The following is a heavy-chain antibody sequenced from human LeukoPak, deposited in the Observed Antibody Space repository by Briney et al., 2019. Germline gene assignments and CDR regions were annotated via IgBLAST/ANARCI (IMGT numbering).Heavy chain of an antibody. Sequence: PGGSQRLSCAASGFTFSSYWMSWVRQAPGKGLEWVANIKQDGSEKYYVDSVKGRFTISRDNAKNSLYLQMNSLRAEDTAVYYCARLAQIQLWLGDYDYWGQGTLVTVSS. V-gene: IGHV3-7*01. CDR1: GFTFSSYW. CDR3: ARLAQIQLWLGDYDY. D-gene: IGHD5-18*01. J-gene: IGHJ4*02. CDR2: IKQDGSEK.